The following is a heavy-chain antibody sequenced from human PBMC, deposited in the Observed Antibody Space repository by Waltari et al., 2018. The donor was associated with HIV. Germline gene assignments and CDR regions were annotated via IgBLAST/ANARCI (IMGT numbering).Heavy chain of an antibody. J-gene: IGHJ4*02. CDR3: TRAVFWSGFFTDYFFDY. CDR2: VNGDASST. Sequence: EVQLVESGGGFVQPGGSVRLSCAASRSNYRSCWMHWVRQVPGKGLLWVSRVNGDASSTDYADSVRGRFTISRDNAKNTLYLQMNSLRAEDTAVYYCTRAVFWSGFFTDYFFDYWGQGTPVTVSS. V-gene: IGHV3-74*01. CDR1: RSNYRSCW. D-gene: IGHD3-3*01.